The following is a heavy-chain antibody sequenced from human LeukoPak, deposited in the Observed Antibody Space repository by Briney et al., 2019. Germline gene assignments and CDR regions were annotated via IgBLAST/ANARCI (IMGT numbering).Heavy chain of an antibody. Sequence: GGSLRLSCAASGFTFSDYCMSWIRQAPGKGLGWVSYISSSGSTIYYADSVKGRFTISRDNAKNTLYLQMNSLRAEDTAVYYCAREHASGRPFDYWGQGTLVTVSS. CDR2: ISSSGSTI. V-gene: IGHV3-11*04. D-gene: IGHD3-10*01. J-gene: IGHJ4*02. CDR3: AREHASGRPFDY. CDR1: GFTFSDYC.